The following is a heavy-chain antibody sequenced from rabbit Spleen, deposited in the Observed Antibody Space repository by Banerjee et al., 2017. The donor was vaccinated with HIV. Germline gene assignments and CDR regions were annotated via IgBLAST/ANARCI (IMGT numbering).Heavy chain of an antibody. J-gene: IGHJ6*01. CDR3: ARDTGSSFSSYGMDL. CDR1: GFSFSDRDV. CDR2: IAGSSSAFT. V-gene: IGHV1S45*01. D-gene: IGHD8-1*01. Sequence: QEQLVESGGGLVKPEGSLTLTCKASGFSFSDRDVMCWVRQAPGKGLEWISCIAGSSSAFTYSATWAQGRFTCSKTSSTTVTLQMTSLTVADTATYFCARDTGSSFSSYGMDLWGQGTLVTVS.